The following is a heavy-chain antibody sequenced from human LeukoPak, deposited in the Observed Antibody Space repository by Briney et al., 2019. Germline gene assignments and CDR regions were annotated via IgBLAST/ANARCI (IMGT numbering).Heavy chain of an antibody. CDR2: MYSSGST. CDR1: GGSLSTYSY. D-gene: IGHD3-10*01. Sequence: SETLPLTCAVSGGSLSTYSYWSWIRQPPGKGLEWIGLMYSSGSTNYNPSLKSRVTMSVDTSKNQFSLRLNSVTAVDTAVYYCATGSYPFEYWGQGTLVTVSS. CDR3: ATGSYPFEY. V-gene: IGHV4-59*01. J-gene: IGHJ4*02.